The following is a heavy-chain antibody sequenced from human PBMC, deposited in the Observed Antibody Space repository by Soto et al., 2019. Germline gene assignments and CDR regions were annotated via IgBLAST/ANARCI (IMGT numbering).Heavy chain of an antibody. CDR3: ARDPSPDSSGWYYFDY. D-gene: IGHD6-19*01. Sequence: PGGSLRLSCAASGFTFSTYNMNWVRQAPGKGLEWVSYISRSGTTVYYADSVKGRFTISRDNARNSLYLQMNSLRDEDTALYYCARDPSPDSSGWYYFDYWGQGTVVTVSS. V-gene: IGHV3-48*02. CDR1: GFTFSTYN. CDR2: ISRSGTTV. J-gene: IGHJ4*02.